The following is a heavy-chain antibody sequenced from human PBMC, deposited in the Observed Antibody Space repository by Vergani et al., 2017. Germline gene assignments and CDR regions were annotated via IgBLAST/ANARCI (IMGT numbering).Heavy chain of an antibody. V-gene: IGHV4-59*01. J-gene: IGHJ4*02. Sequence: QVQLQESGPGLVRPSETLSLTCTVSGRSLSGYYWNWIRQTPGEGLEWIGYVEDSGYFNYNPSLKTRVSMSTDTSNNQFSLMLSSVTVADTAVYYCARSIVSRNPPYYFDNWGQGTLVTVSS. D-gene: IGHD1-14*01. CDR1: GRSLSGYY. CDR2: VEDSGYF. CDR3: ARSIVSRNPPYYFDN.